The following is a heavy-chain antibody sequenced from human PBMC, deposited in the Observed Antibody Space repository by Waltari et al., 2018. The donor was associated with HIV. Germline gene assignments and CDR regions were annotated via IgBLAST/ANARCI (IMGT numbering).Heavy chain of an antibody. D-gene: IGHD3-22*01. V-gene: IGHV3-30-3*01. CDR2: ISYYGSNK. J-gene: IGHJ4*02. Sequence: QAQPVESGGGVVQPGGSRRLSCAVSGFTFNTFAMHWVRQAPGQGVEWVTVISYYGSNKYYADSVKGRFTISRDNSKTTLYLQMNSLRAEDTAVYYGARGGYYYDTSGHLDFWGQGTLVIVSS. CDR3: ARGGYYYDTSGHLDF. CDR1: GFTFNTFA.